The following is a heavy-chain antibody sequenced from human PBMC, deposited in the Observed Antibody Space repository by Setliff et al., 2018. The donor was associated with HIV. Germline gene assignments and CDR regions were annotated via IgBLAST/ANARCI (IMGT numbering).Heavy chain of an antibody. CDR1: GFSFSSNW. Sequence: GGSLRLSCAGSGFSFSSNWIHWVRQTAGKGLLWVSRISPDGSSTMYADSVKGRFTISRDNAKNTVYLQMNSLRAEDTGVYYCVRVVTFFSTGPHFDPWGQGTLVTVSS. D-gene: IGHD2-21*02. CDR3: VRVVTFFSTGPHFDP. J-gene: IGHJ5*02. V-gene: IGHV3-74*03. CDR2: ISPDGSST.